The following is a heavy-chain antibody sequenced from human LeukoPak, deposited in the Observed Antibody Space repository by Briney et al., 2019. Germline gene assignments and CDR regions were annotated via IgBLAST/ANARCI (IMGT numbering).Heavy chain of an antibody. CDR1: GFTVSSNY. J-gene: IGHJ4*02. V-gene: IGHV3-23*01. Sequence: PGGSLRLSCAASGFTVSSNYMSWVRQAPGKGLEWVSAISGSGGSTYYADSVKGRFTISRDNSKNTLYLQMNSLRAEDTAVYYCAKVLPAVRSLPVWGQGTLVTVSS. CDR2: ISGSGGST. D-gene: IGHD1-26*01. CDR3: AKVLPAVRSLPV.